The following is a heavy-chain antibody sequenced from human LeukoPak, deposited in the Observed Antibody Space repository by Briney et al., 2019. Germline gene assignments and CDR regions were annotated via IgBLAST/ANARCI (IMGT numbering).Heavy chain of an antibody. V-gene: IGHV3-23*01. Sequence: GGSLRLSCAASGFTFSSYAMSWVRQAPGKGLEWVSAISGSGGSTYYADSVKGRFTISRDNSKNTLYLQMNSLRAEDTAVYYCARAMNYGSGSKGAFDIWGQGTMVTVSS. D-gene: IGHD3-10*01. CDR2: ISGSGGST. CDR3: ARAMNYGSGSKGAFDI. J-gene: IGHJ3*02. CDR1: GFTFSSYA.